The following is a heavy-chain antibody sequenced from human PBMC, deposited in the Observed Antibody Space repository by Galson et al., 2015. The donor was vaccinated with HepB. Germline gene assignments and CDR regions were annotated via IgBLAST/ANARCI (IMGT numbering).Heavy chain of an antibody. J-gene: IGHJ5*02. CDR2: INTNTGNP. Sequence: SVKVSCKASGYTFTSYAMNWVRQAPGQGLEWMGWINTNTGNPTYAQGFTGRFVFSLDTSVSTAYLQISSLKAEDTAVYYCARGTLGDIVVVVAATQYNWFDPWGQGTLVTVSS. D-gene: IGHD2-15*01. CDR3: ARGTLGDIVVVVAATQYNWFDP. CDR1: GYTFTSYA. V-gene: IGHV7-4-1*02.